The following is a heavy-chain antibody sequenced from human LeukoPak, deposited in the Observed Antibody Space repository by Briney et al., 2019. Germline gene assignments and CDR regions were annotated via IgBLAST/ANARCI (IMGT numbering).Heavy chain of an antibody. CDR2: IYYSGST. J-gene: IGHJ4*02. CDR3: ARTTVTTSPFDY. D-gene: IGHD4-17*01. CDR1: GGSISSYF. Sequence: ASETLSLTCTVSGGSISSYFWSWIRQPPGKGPEWIGYIYYSGSTNYNPSLKSRVTISVDTSKNQFSLKLSSVTAADTAVYYCARTTVTTSPFDYWGQGTLVTVSS. V-gene: IGHV4-59*13.